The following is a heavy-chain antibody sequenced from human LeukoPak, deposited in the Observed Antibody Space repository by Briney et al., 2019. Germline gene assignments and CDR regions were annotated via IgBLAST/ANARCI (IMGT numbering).Heavy chain of an antibody. J-gene: IGHJ4*02. V-gene: IGHV1-18*01. CDR3: ARTRITIFGVVTHVDY. CDR2: ISAYNGNT. CDR1: GYTFTSYG. Sequence: ASVKVSCKASGYTFTSYGISWVRQAPGQGLEWMGWISAYNGNTNYAQKLQGRVTMTTDTSTSTAYMELRSLRSDDTAVYYCARTRITIFGVVTHVDYWGQGTLVTVSS. D-gene: IGHD3-3*01.